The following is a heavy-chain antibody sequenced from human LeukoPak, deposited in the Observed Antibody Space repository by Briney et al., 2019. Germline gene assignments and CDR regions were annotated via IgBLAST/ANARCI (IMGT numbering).Heavy chain of an antibody. J-gene: IGHJ4*02. V-gene: IGHV1-69*13. CDR3: ARVGRGDYGDYGSAGPDVGPFDY. CDR1: GYTFTCYY. D-gene: IGHD4-17*01. CDR2: IIPIFGTA. Sequence: SVKVSCKASGYTFTCYYLHWVRQAPGQGLEWMGGIIPIFGTANYAQKFQGRVTITADESTSTAYMELSSLRSEDTAVYYCARVGRGDYGDYGSAGPDVGPFDYWGQGTLVTVSS.